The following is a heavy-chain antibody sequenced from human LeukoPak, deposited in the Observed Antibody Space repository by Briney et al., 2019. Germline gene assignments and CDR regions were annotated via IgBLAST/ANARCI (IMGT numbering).Heavy chain of an antibody. J-gene: IGHJ3*02. Sequence: SETLSHTCTVSGGSISSYYWSWIRQPPGKGPEWIGYIYYSGSTNYNPSVKSRVTISVDTSKNQFSLKLSSVTAADTAVYYCARHPPRGTSATGDTFDIWGQGTMVTVSS. CDR2: IYYSGST. D-gene: IGHD1-1*01. V-gene: IGHV4-59*08. CDR3: ARHPPRGTSATGDTFDI. CDR1: GGSISSYY.